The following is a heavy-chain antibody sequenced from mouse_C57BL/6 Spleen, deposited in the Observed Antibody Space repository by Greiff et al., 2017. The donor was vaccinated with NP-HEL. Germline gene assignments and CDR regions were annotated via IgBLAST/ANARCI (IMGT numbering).Heavy chain of an antibody. V-gene: IGHV5-15*01. CDR1: GFTFSDYG. Sequence: EVKLMESGGGLVQPGGSLKLSCAASGFTFSDYGMAWVRQAPRKGPEWVAFISNLAYSIYYADTVTGRFTISRETAKNTLYLEMSSLRSEDTAMYYCAREGGSAWFAYWGQGTLVTVSA. J-gene: IGHJ3*01. CDR2: ISNLAYSI. CDR3: AREGGSAWFAY.